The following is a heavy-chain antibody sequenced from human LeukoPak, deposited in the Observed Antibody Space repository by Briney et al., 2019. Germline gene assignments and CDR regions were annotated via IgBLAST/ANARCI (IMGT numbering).Heavy chain of an antibody. Sequence: GGSLRLSCAASGFTVSNNFMTWVRQAPGKGPECVSVIYSGGNTYYADSVKGRFTIPRDNSKNTLYLQMNGLRVEDTAVYYCARDPPAVSINTYAWGQGTLVTVSS. CDR2: IYSGGNT. CDR3: ARDPPAVSINTYA. J-gene: IGHJ4*02. D-gene: IGHD2-8*01. CDR1: GFTVSNNF. V-gene: IGHV3-66*01.